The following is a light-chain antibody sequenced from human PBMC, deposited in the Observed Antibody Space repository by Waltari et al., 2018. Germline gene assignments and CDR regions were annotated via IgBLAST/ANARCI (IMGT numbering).Light chain of an antibody. V-gene: IGKV1-5*01. CDR1: QTLSYW. CDR3: QQYYTYPYT. J-gene: IGKJ2*01. Sequence: DIQMTQSPSTLSASVGDRVTITCRASQTLSYWLAWYQQKPGRAPKLLISDASSLDSGVPSRFSGSGSGTEFTLTITSLQPDDFAAYYCQQYYTYPYTFGQGTKLAIK. CDR2: DAS.